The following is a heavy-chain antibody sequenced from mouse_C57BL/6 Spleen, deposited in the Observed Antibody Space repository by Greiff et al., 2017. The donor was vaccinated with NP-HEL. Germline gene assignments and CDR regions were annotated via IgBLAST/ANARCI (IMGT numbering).Heavy chain of an antibody. D-gene: IGHD1-1*01. CDR3: ANGSSLNYAMDY. CDR1: GYTFTDYY. Sequence: EVQLQQSGPELVKPGASVKISCKASGYTFTDYYMNWVKQSHGKSLEWIGDINPNNGGTSYNQKFKGKATLTVDTSSSTAYMELRSLTSEDSAVYYCANGSSLNYAMDYWGQGTSVTVSS. CDR2: INPNNGGT. V-gene: IGHV1-26*01. J-gene: IGHJ4*01.